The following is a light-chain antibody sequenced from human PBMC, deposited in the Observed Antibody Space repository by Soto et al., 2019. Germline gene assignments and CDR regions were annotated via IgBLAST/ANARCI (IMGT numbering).Light chain of an antibody. V-gene: IGLV2-14*01. CDR3: SSYTRTNTFVV. CDR1: SSDVGGYNY. J-gene: IGLJ3*02. CDR2: QVY. Sequence: QSALTQPASVSGSLGQSITISCTGTSSDVGGYNYVSWYQHHPGKAPKLIIYQVYSRPSGVSNRFSGSKFGNTASLRISGLQSDDEADYYCSSYTRTNTFVVFGDGTKLTV.